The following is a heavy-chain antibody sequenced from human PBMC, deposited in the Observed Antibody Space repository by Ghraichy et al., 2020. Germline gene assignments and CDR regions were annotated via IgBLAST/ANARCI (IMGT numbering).Heavy chain of an antibody. CDR3: ARHGSGWCLYY. V-gene: IGHV4-39*01. CDR1: GGSISSSSYY. CDR2: IYYSGST. D-gene: IGHD6-19*01. Sequence: SETLSLTCTVSGGSISSSSYYWGWIRQPPGKGLEWIGSIYYSGSTYYNPSLKSRVTISVDTSKNQFSLKLSSVTAADTAVYDCARHGSGWCLYYWGQGTLVTVSS. J-gene: IGHJ4*02.